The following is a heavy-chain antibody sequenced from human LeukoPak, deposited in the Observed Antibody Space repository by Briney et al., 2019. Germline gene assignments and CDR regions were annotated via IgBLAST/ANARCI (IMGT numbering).Heavy chain of an antibody. CDR3: ASGDCSSTSCYTLAYDY. V-gene: IGHV1-69*05. J-gene: IGHJ4*02. CDR2: IIPIFGTA. CDR1: GGTFSSYA. D-gene: IGHD2-2*02. Sequence: GSSVKVSCKASGGTFSSYAISWVRQAPGQGLEWMGGIIPIFGTANYAQKFQGRVTITTDESTSTAYMGLSSLRSEDTAVYYCASGDCSSTSCYTLAYDYWGQGTLVTVSS.